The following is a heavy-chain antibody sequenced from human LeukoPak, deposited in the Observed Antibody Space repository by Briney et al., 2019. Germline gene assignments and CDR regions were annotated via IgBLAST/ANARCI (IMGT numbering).Heavy chain of an antibody. J-gene: IGHJ6*02. CDR3: ARYSTVVNSGNLYGMDV. Sequence: SVKVSCKASGGTFGSYTITWVRQAPGQGLEWMGRIIPLVDMGKYAQRFQGRVTITADRSTSTAYMELTSLRSEDTAVYYCARYSTVVNSGNLYGMDVWGQGTTVTVSS. CDR2: IIPLVDMG. D-gene: IGHD4-23*01. V-gene: IGHV1-69*02. CDR1: GGTFGSYT.